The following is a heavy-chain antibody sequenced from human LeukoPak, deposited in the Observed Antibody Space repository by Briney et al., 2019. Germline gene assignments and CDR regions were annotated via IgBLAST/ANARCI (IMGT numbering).Heavy chain of an antibody. D-gene: IGHD3-10*01. J-gene: IGHJ4*02. Sequence: PSETLSLTCTVSSASITSSPYFWGWIRQSPGKGLEWIGSISYSRTTYYNPSLKSRVTISVDTSKNQFSLKLNSVTAADTAVFYCAANSADYNTLGSSYKVWGQGTLVTVSS. CDR1: SASITSSPYF. CDR2: ISYSRTT. CDR3: AANSADYNTLGSSYKV. V-gene: IGHV4-39*01.